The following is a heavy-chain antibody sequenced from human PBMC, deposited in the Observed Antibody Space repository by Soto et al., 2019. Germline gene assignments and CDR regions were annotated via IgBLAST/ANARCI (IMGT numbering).Heavy chain of an antibody. J-gene: IGHJ4*02. CDR3: AKDRRAGGNYGFYSDF. Sequence: EVQLLESGGGLVQPGGSLRLSCAASGFTFSSYGMTWVHQAPGKGLGWVSFSSATGAGTYYADSVKGRFTISRDNSKNTLYLQMTSLRADDTAVYYCAKDRRAGGNYGFYSDFWGQGALVIVSS. V-gene: IGHV3-23*01. CDR1: GFTFSSYG. CDR2: SSATGAGT. D-gene: IGHD1-7*01.